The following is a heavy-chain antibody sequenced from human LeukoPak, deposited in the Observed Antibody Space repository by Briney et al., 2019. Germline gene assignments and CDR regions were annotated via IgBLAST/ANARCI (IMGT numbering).Heavy chain of an antibody. J-gene: IGHJ4*02. CDR1: GFTFSNYA. Sequence: GGSLRLSCLPSGFTFSNYAMHWVRQAPGKGLEYISAITDNAYSTYYADSVKGRFTISRDNSKNTLYLQMSSLTPEDTAVYYCVKRATVGAPSPLFDYWGQGTLVTVSS. D-gene: IGHD1-26*01. V-gene: IGHV3-64D*09. CDR3: VKRATVGAPSPLFDY. CDR2: ITDNAYST.